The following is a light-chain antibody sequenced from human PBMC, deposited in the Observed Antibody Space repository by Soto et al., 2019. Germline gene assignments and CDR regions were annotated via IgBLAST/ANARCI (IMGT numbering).Light chain of an antibody. V-gene: IGKV1-39*01. CDR3: QQSYSTPST. Sequence: DIQMTQSPSSLSASVGDRVTITCRASQSISSYLNWYQQKPGKAPKXLIYAASSLQSGVPSRFSGSGSGTDFTLTISSLQPEDFATYYCQQSYSTPSTFGQGTKVDIK. CDR2: AAS. CDR1: QSISSY. J-gene: IGKJ1*01.